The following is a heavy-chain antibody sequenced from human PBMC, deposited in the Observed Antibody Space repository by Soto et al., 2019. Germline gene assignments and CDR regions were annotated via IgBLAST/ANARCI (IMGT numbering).Heavy chain of an antibody. CDR3: ARVWGGAFDI. J-gene: IGHJ3*02. CDR2: IYYSGST. D-gene: IGHD3-10*01. CDR1: GTSTSSYF. V-gene: IGHV4-59*01. Sequence: SETLSLSCTATGTSTSSYFWSWIRQPPGKGLEWIGYIYYSGSTNYNPSLKSRVTISVDTSKNQFSLKLSSVTAADTAVYYCARVWGGAFDIWGQGTMVT.